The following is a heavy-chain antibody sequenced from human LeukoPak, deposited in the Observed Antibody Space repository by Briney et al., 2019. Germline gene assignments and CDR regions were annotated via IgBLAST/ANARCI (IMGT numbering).Heavy chain of an antibody. J-gene: IGHJ3*02. CDR1: GGSFSGYY. D-gene: IGHD2-15*01. V-gene: IGHV4-34*01. CDR2: INHSGST. Sequence: KPSETLSLTCAVYGGSFSGYYWSWIRQPPGKGLEWIGEINHSGSTNYNPSLKSRVTISVDTSKNQFSLKLSSVTAADTAVYYCARAPRYRSGGSCYNDAFDIWGQGTMVTVPS. CDR3: ARAPRYRSGGSCYNDAFDI.